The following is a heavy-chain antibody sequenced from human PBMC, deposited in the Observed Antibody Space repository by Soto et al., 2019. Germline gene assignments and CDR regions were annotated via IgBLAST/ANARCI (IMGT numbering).Heavy chain of an antibody. CDR3: AKRNFNKRYFDWLSSYYFDY. J-gene: IGHJ4*02. V-gene: IGHV3-23*01. CDR1: GFTFSSYA. D-gene: IGHD3-9*01. Sequence: GGSLGLSCAASGFTFSSYAMSWVRQAPGKGLEWVSAISGSGGSTYYADSVKGRFTISRDNSKNTLYLQMNSLRAEDTAVYYCAKRNFNKRYFDWLSSYYFDYWGQGTLVTVSS. CDR2: ISGSGGST.